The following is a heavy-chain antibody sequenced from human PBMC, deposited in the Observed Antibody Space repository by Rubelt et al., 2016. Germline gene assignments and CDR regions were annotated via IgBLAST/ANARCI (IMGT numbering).Heavy chain of an antibody. Sequence: QFQLVQSGAEVKRPGASVKVSCKVSGHTLTQLSMHWVRQAPGKGLEWMGGLDPENGKMIYAEKLQGRVTLTQDKSTDTAYMELRSLRSDDTAVYFCAAGLQYNWFDPWGQGTLVTVSS. V-gene: IGHV1-24*01. CDR3: AAGLQYNWFDP. CDR1: GHTLTQLS. J-gene: IGHJ5*02. D-gene: IGHD4-11*01. CDR2: LDPENGKM.